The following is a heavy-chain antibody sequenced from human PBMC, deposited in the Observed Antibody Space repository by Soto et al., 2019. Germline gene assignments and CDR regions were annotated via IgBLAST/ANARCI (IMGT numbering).Heavy chain of an antibody. Sequence: SETLSLTCTVSGGYICSGDYYWSWIRQPPGKGLEWIGYIYYSGSTYYNPSLKSRVTISVDTSKNQFSLKLNSVTAADTAVYYCARTHQPGLRVAGSYYFDYWGQGTLVTVSS. J-gene: IGHJ4*02. CDR1: GGYICSGDYY. CDR2: IYYSGST. D-gene: IGHD2-2*01. CDR3: ARTHQPGLRVAGSYYFDY. V-gene: IGHV4-30-4*01.